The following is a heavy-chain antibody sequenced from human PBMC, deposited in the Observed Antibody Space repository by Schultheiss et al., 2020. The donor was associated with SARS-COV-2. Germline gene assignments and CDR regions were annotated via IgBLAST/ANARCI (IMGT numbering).Heavy chain of an antibody. D-gene: IGHD6-19*01. CDR3: ARGSGAVAGTGAFDI. CDR1: GYTFTSYG. V-gene: IGHV1-2*02. J-gene: IGHJ3*02. CDR2: INPNSGGT. Sequence: ALVKVSCKASGYTFTSYGISWVRQAPGQGLEWMGWINPNSGGTNYAQKFQGRVTMTRDTSISTAYMELSRLRSDDTAVYYCARGSGAVAGTGAFDIWGQGTMVTVAS.